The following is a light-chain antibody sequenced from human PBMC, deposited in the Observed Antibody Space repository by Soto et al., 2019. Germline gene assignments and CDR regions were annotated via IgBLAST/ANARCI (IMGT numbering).Light chain of an antibody. Sequence: EIVMTQSPATLSVSPGERATLSCRASQSVSSNLAWYQQKPGQAPRLLIYGASTRATGIPVRFSGSGSGTDFTLTISSLQSEDFAVYSCQQYNSWPWTFGQGTKVDIK. CDR3: QQYNSWPWT. J-gene: IGKJ1*01. CDR1: QSVSSN. CDR2: GAS. V-gene: IGKV3-15*01.